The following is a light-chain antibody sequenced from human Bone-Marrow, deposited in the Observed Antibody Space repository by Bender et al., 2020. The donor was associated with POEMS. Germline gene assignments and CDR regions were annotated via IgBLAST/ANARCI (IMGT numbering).Light chain of an antibody. CDR2: DDS. CDR1: DIETYS. Sequence: SYVLTQPPSVSVAPGQTATIPCGGSDIETYSVHWYQQKPGQAPVLVVYDDSDRPSGIPERFSGSNSGNTATLTISRVEAGDEADYYCQVWYSKSDHPPVVFGGGTKLTVL. CDR3: QVWYSKSDHPPVV. J-gene: IGLJ2*01. V-gene: IGLV3-21*02.